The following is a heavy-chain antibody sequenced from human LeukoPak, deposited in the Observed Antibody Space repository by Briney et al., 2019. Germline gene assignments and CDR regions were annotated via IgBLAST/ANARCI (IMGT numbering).Heavy chain of an antibody. CDR3: ARVWVAGAIADAFDI. V-gene: IGHV3-30-3*01. Sequence: TGRSLRLSCAASGFTFSSYAMHWVRQAPGKGLEWVAVISYDGSNKYYADSVKGRFTISRDNSKNTLYLQMNSLRAEDTAVYYCARVWVAGAIADAFDIWGQGAMVTVSS. D-gene: IGHD1-26*01. CDR1: GFTFSSYA. CDR2: ISYDGSNK. J-gene: IGHJ3*02.